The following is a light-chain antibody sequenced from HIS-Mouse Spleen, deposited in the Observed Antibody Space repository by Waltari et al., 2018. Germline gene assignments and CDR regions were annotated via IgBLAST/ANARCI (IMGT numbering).Light chain of an antibody. CDR2: EGS. Sequence: HSALTQPASVSGSPGQSITISCTGTSSDVGSYNLVSWYQQHPGKAPKLMIYEGSKRHSGVSNRFSGSKSGNTASLTISGLQAEDEADYYCCSYAGSSTWVFGGGTKLTVL. CDR1: SSDVGSYNL. V-gene: IGLV2-23*01. J-gene: IGLJ3*02. CDR3: CSYAGSSTWV.